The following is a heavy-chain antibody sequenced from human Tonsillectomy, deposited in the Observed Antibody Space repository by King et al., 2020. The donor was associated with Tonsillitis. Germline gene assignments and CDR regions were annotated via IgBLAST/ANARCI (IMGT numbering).Heavy chain of an antibody. Sequence: VQLQQSGPGLVRPSQTLSLTCSISGDSVSTNSASWNWIRQSPSKGLEWLGRTYYRSQWYTDYAESVQSRLTINPDTSKNQFSLQLSSVTPEDTAIYFCATDLHYSGTYYGLDYWGRGTLVTVSS. V-gene: IGHV6-1*01. CDR2: TYYRSQWYT. D-gene: IGHD1-26*01. CDR1: GDSVSTNSAS. CDR3: ATDLHYSGTYYGLDY. J-gene: IGHJ4*02.